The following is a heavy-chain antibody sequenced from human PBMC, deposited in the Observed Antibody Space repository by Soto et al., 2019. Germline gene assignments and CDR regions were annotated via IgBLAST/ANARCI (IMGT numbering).Heavy chain of an antibody. V-gene: IGHV1-69*01. CDR1: GGIFSSFS. D-gene: IGHD2-2*01. CDR2: IIPMTGTP. Sequence: QVQLVQSGAEVKTPGSSVEVSCKPSGGIFSSFSITWVRQVPGHGLEWMGGIIPMTGTPNYAEKFQGRLTLTADGSTRTAYLVLSSLKSEDTAVYYCARGPILPGATSWLDPWGQGTVVIVSS. CDR3: ARGPILPGATSWLDP. J-gene: IGHJ5*02.